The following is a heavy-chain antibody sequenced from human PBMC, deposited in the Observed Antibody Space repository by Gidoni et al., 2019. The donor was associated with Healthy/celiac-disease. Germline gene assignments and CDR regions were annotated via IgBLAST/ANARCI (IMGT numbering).Heavy chain of an antibody. Sequence: QVQLVQSGAEVKKPGASVKVSCKASGSTFTSYDINWVRQATGQGLEWMGWMNPNSGNTGYAQKFQGRVTMTRNTSISTAYMELSSLRSEDTAVYYCARVSYDSSGYQHWYFDLWDRGTLVTVSS. V-gene: IGHV1-8*01. CDR2: MNPNSGNT. D-gene: IGHD3-22*01. J-gene: IGHJ2*01. CDR1: GSTFTSYD. CDR3: ARVSYDSSGYQHWYFDL.